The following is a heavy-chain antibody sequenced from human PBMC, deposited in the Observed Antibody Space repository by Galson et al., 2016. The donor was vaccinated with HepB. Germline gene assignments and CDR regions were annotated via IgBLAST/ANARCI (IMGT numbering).Heavy chain of an antibody. D-gene: IGHD3-22*01. Sequence: SETLSLTCTVSDGSISSSSYYWGWIRQPPGKGLEWIGTISYTGSTFYNPSLKSRVTISVDTSKNQFSLRLSSVTAADTAVYYCARDAYDTQLWGQGTLVTVSS. CDR3: ARDAYDTQL. J-gene: IGHJ4*02. CDR2: ISYTGST. V-gene: IGHV4-39*02. CDR1: DGSISSSSYY.